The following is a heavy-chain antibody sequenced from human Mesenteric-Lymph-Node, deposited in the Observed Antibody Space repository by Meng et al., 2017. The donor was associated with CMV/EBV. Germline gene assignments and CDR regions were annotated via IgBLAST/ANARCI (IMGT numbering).Heavy chain of an antibody. Sequence: GESLKISCAASGFTFSSYAMHWVRQAPGKGLEWVAVISYDGSNKYYADSVKGRFTISRDNSKNTLYLQMNSLRAEDTAVYYCAKGLITGTTRGAFDIWGQGTMVTVSS. J-gene: IGHJ3*02. CDR2: ISYDGSNK. V-gene: IGHV3-30-3*01. CDR1: GFTFSSYA. CDR3: AKGLITGTTRGAFDI. D-gene: IGHD1-7*01.